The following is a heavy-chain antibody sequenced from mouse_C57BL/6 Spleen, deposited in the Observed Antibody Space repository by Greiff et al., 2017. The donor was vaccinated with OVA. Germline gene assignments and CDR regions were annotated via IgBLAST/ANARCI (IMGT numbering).Heavy chain of an antibody. D-gene: IGHD1-1*01. V-gene: IGHV1-69*01. CDR3: ARSEYYGSSYDWYFDV. CDR2: IDPSDSYT. J-gene: IGHJ1*03. CDR1: GYTFTSYW. Sequence: VQLQQSGAELVMPGASVKLSCKASGYTFTSYWMHWVKQRPGQGLEWIGEIDPSDSYTNYNQKFKGKSTLTVDKSSSTAYMQLSSLTSEDSAVYYCARSEYYGSSYDWYFDVWGTGTTVTVSS.